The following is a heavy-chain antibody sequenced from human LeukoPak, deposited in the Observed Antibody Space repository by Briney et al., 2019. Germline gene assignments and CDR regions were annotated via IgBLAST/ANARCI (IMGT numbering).Heavy chain of an antibody. D-gene: IGHD2/OR15-2a*01. CDR3: ARGPTRANSSDY. CDR1: GFTFSSYW. CDR2: IKQDGSEK. V-gene: IGHV3-7*01. J-gene: IGHJ4*02. Sequence: HPGGSLGLTCAASGFTFSSYWMSWVRQAPGKGLEWVAKIKQDGSEKYYVDSVKGRFTLSRDNAKNSLYLQMNSLRAEDTAVYYCARGPTRANSSDYWGQGTLVTVSS.